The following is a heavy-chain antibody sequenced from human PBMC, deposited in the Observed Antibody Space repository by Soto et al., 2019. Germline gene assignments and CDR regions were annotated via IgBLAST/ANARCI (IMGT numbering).Heavy chain of an antibody. CDR3: ARDTYSYSSGWWDAFDI. CDR2: TYYRSKWYN. J-gene: IGHJ3*02. V-gene: IGHV6-1*01. CDR1: GDSVSSNSAA. D-gene: IGHD6-19*01. Sequence: SPTLSLTCAISGDSVSSNSAAWNWIRQSPSRGLEWLGRTYYRSKWYNDYAVSVKSRITINPDTSKNQFSLQLNSVTPEDTAVYYCARDTYSYSSGWWDAFDIWGQGTMVTVSS.